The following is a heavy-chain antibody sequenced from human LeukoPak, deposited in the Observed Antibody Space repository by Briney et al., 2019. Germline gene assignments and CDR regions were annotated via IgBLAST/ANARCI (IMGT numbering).Heavy chain of an antibody. CDR1: GYSFTSYW. CDR3: ARLKDRYSSVPRGAFDI. CDR2: IYPGDSDT. J-gene: IGHJ3*02. D-gene: IGHD6-25*01. Sequence: GESLKISCKDSGYSFTSYWIGWVRQMPGKGLEWMGIIYPGDSDTRYSPSFQGQVTISADEPISTAYLQWSSLKASDTAMYYCARLKDRYSSVPRGAFDIWGQGTMVTVSS. V-gene: IGHV5-51*01.